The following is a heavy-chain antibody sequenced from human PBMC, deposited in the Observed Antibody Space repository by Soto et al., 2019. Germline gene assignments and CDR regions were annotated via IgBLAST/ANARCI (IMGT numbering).Heavy chain of an antibody. V-gene: IGHV1-69*13. CDR3: ARVVYDSSGPPDY. J-gene: IGHJ4*02. CDR1: GGTFSSYA. CDR2: IIPIFGTA. D-gene: IGHD3-22*01. Sequence: SVKVSCXASGGTFSSYAISWVRQAPGQGLEWMGGIIPIFGTANYAQKFQGRVTITADESTSTAYMELSSLRSEDTAVYYCARVVYDSSGPPDYWGQGTLVTVSS.